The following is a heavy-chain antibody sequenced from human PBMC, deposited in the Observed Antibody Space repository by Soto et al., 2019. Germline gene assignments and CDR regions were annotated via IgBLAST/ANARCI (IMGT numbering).Heavy chain of an antibody. D-gene: IGHD3-10*01. V-gene: IGHV1-69*06. CDR2: IFPIFGTA. J-gene: IGHJ6*02. CDR3: ARDTPLWNRNYYYYYSMDV. Sequence: SVKVSCTASGGTFSSYAISWVRPAPGQGLEWMGGIFPIFGTANYAQKFQGRVTITADKYTSTAYMELSSLRSEDTAVYYCARDTPLWNRNYYYYYSMDVGSQGTTVTVSS. CDR1: GGTFSSYA.